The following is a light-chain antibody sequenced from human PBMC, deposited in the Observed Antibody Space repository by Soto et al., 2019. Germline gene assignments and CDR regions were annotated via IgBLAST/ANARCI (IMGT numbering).Light chain of an antibody. Sequence: DIQMTQSPSTLSASVGDRVTITCRASQTINTWLAWYQQKPGKAPKLLIYDASSLESGVPSRFSGSGSGTEFTLTISSLQPDDFATYFCQQYNSYSAFHTFGQGTKLEIK. V-gene: IGKV1-5*01. CDR3: QQYNSYSAFHT. CDR2: DAS. J-gene: IGKJ2*01. CDR1: QTINTW.